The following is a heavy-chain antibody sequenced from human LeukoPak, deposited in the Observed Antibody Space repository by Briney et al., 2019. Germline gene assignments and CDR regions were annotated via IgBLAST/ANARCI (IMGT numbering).Heavy chain of an antibody. J-gene: IGHJ4*02. D-gene: IGHD5-24*01. CDR3: ARVGDGYSVNYFDY. Sequence: GGSLRLSCAASGFTVSSNYMSWVRQAPGKGLEWVSLIYSGGVTYYADSVKGRFTVSRDNAKNSLYLQMNSLRDEDTAMFYCARVGDGYSVNYFDYWGQGTLITVSS. V-gene: IGHV3-53*01. CDR2: IYSGGVT. CDR1: GFTVSSNY.